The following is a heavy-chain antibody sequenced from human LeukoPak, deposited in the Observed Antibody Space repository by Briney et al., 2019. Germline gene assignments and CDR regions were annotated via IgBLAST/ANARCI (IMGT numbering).Heavy chain of an antibody. CDR2: ISGRGFSM. J-gene: IGHJ4*02. CDR1: GFSFNESY. CDR3: ARGKRRFDY. V-gene: IGHV3-11*01. Sequence: GGSLRPSCAASGFSFNESYMTWNRQAPGKGLEWVAYISGRGFSMYYADSVKGRFTISRDNARNSLYLNMSSLRADDTAVYYCARGKRRFDYWGQGTLVTVSS.